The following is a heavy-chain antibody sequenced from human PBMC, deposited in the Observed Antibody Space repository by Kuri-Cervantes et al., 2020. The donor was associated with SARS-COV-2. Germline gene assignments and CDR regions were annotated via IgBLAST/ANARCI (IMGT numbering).Heavy chain of an antibody. CDR2: ISASGGST. V-gene: IGHV3-23*01. D-gene: IGHD5-24*01. CDR1: GFSFSNYA. Sequence: GESLKISCATSGFSFSNYAMTWVRQAPGKGLEWVSTISASGGSTYYADSVKGRFTLSRDNSKTTVYLQMNSLRTDDTAVYYCAKSPRDGYGNWFDPWGQGTLVTVSS. J-gene: IGHJ5*02. CDR3: AKSPRDGYGNWFDP.